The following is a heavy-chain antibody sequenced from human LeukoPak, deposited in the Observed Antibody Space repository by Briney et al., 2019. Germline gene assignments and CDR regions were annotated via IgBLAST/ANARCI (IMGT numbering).Heavy chain of an antibody. V-gene: IGHV3-11*04. J-gene: IGHJ4*02. Sequence: PGGSLRLSCAASGFTFSDYYMSWIRQAPGKGLEWVSYISSSGSTIYYADSVKGRFTISRDNAKNSLYLQMNSLRAEDTAVYYCARDDSGYYSLYYFDYWGQGTLVTVSS. CDR1: GFTFSDYY. CDR3: ARDDSGYYSLYYFDY. CDR2: ISSSGSTI. D-gene: IGHD3-22*01.